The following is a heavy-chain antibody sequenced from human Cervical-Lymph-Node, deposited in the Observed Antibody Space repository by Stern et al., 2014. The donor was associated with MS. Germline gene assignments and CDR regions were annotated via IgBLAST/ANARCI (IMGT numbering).Heavy chain of an antibody. CDR3: AREDYGDTQYYFDY. Sequence: QLVQSGAEVKKPGASVKVSCKASGYTFTGYYMHWVRQAPGQGLEWMGWINPNSGGTNYAQKFQGWVTMTRDTSISTAYMELSRLRSDDTAVYYCAREDYGDTQYYFDYWGQGTLVTVSS. D-gene: IGHD4-17*01. J-gene: IGHJ4*02. V-gene: IGHV1-2*04. CDR2: INPNSGGT. CDR1: GYTFTGYY.